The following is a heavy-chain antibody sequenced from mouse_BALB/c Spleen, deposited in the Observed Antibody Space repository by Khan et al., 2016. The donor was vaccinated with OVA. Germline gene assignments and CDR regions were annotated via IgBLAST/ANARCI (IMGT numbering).Heavy chain of an antibody. CDR1: GFSLTNYG. V-gene: IGHV2-3*01. Sequence: VELVESGHGLVAPSQSLSITCTVSGFSLTNYGVNWVRQPPGEGLEWLGVIWGDGSTNYHSALKSRLSISKDNSKSQVFLKLNSLQTDDTATYYCARFEYYGNFYAMDYWGQGTSVTVSS. CDR3: ARFEYYGNFYAMDY. D-gene: IGHD2-1*01. CDR2: IWGDGST. J-gene: IGHJ4*01.